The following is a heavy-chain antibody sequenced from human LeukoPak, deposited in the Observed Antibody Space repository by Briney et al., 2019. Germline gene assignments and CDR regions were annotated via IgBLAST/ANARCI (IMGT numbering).Heavy chain of an antibody. CDR3: AREDVVLVDAVRYYYYGMDV. CDR1: GYNFISYY. Sequence: GASVKVSCKASGYNFISYYMHWVRQAPGQGLEWMGIINPSGGSTSYAQKFPDRVTMTRDTSTSTVYMELSSLKSEDTAVYYCAREDVVLVDAVRYYYYGMDVWGKGTTVTVSS. D-gene: IGHD2-8*01. V-gene: IGHV1-46*01. CDR2: INPSGGST. J-gene: IGHJ6*04.